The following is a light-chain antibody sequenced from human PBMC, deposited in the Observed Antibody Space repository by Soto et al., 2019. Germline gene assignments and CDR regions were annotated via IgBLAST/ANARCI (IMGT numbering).Light chain of an antibody. CDR1: QSVLYISNNKNY. V-gene: IGKV4-1*01. Sequence: DIVMTQSPDSLAVSLGERATINCKSSQSVLYISNNKNYLAWYQQTPGQPPRLLIYWASTRESGVPDRFSGSGSGTDFTLTISSLQAEDVAVYYCQQYYNTPYTFGQGAKLEIK. J-gene: IGKJ2*01. CDR2: WAS. CDR3: QQYYNTPYT.